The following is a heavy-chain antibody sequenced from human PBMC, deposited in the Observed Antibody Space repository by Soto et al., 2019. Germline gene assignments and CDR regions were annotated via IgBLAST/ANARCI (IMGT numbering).Heavy chain of an antibody. CDR3: ARDLGRYYDILTGYLYGMDV. V-gene: IGHV1-69*06. CDR2: IIPIFGTA. D-gene: IGHD3-9*01. Sequence: QVQLVQYGAEVKKPGSSVKVSCKASGGTFSSYAISWVRQAPGQGLEWMGGIIPIFGTANYAQKFQGRVTITADKSTSTAYMELSSLRSEDTAVYYCARDLGRYYDILTGYLYGMDVWGQGTTVTVSS. CDR1: GGTFSSYA. J-gene: IGHJ6*02.